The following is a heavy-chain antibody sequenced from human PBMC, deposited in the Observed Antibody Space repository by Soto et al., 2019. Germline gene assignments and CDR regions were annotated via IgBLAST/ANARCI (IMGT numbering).Heavy chain of an antibody. D-gene: IGHD6-13*01. CDR1: GYTITGYY. CDR2: INPNSGGT. J-gene: IGHJ3*02. Sequence: ASVKVSCKASGYTITGYYMHWVRQAPGQGLEWMGWINPNSGGTNYAQKFQGWVTMTRDTSISTAYMELSRLRSDDTAVYYCARAAAGTDDDAFDIWGQGTMVTVSS. CDR3: ARAAAGTDDDAFDI. V-gene: IGHV1-2*04.